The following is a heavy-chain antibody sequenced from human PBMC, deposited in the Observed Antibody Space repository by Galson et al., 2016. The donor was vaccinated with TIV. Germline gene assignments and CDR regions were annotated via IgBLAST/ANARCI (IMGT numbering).Heavy chain of an antibody. CDR1: KFTFDDYA. J-gene: IGHJ4*02. Sequence: LRLSCAASKFTFDDYAMHWVRQAPGKGLEWVSGISWNGGKIDYADSVKGRFTISRDNADNSLYLEMKSLRPEDTALYYCAKDSGAGTYFIPYYLDSWGQGTLVTVSS. D-gene: IGHD3-10*01. CDR3: AKDSGAGTYFIPYYLDS. V-gene: IGHV3-9*01. CDR2: ISWNGGKI.